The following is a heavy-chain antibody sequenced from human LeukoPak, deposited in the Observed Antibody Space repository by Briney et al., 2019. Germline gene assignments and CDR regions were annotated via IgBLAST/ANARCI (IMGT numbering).Heavy chain of an antibody. CDR1: GFTFTNYW. CDR2: INSDGRTT. D-gene: IGHD3-9*01. J-gene: IGHJ2*01. Sequence: PGGSLRLSCATSGFTFTNYWMVWVRQAPGKGLVWVSRINSDGRTTNYADSVKGRFTISRDNAKNTLYLQMKSLRAEDTAVYCCARSPENYDVLTGYYGWYFDLWGRGTLVTVSS. CDR3: ARSPENYDVLTGYYGWYFDL. V-gene: IGHV3-74*01.